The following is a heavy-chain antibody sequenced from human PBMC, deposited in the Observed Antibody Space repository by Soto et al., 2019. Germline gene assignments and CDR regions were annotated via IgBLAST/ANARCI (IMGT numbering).Heavy chain of an antibody. CDR3: AKGGDYDLDFDS. V-gene: IGHV3-23*01. CDR2: ISGAGDSP. Sequence: GGSLRLSCAASGFNFRSTAMSWVRQPPGKGLEWVSAISGAGDSPFYADSVKGRFTISRDNSKNMLYLYINSLRAEDTAMYYCAKGGDYDLDFDSWGQGT. CDR1: GFNFRSTA. D-gene: IGHD2-21*02. J-gene: IGHJ4*02.